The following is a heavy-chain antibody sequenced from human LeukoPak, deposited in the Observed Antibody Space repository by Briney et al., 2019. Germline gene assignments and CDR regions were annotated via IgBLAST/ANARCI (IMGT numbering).Heavy chain of an antibody. D-gene: IGHD3-10*01. CDR2: IWYDGNNK. CDR3: AKDPLQYGSGSYYFDY. V-gene: IGHV3-30*02. J-gene: IGHJ4*02. CDR1: GFTFSSYG. Sequence: GGSLRLSCAASGFTFSSYGMHWVRQAPGKGLEWVAFIWYDGNNKYYADSVKGRFTISRDSSKSSLYLQMNSLRAEDTAVYYCAKDPLQYGSGSYYFDYWGQGTLVTVSS.